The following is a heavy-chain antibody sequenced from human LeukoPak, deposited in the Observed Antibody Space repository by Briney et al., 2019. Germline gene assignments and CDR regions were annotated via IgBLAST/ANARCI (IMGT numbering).Heavy chain of an antibody. J-gene: IGHJ4*02. CDR3: ARDLIVATTFFDY. V-gene: IGHV3-66*01. D-gene: IGHD5-12*01. CDR1: GFTVSSNY. CDR2: IYSGGST. Sequence: GGSLRLSCAASGFTVSSNYMSWVRQAPGKGLEWVSVIYSGGSTYYADSVKGRFTISRDNAKNSLYLQMNSLRAEDTAVYYCARDLIVATTFFDYWGQGTLVTVSS.